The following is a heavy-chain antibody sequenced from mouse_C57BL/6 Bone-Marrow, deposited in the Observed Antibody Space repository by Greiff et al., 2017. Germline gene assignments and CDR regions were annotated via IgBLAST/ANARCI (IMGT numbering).Heavy chain of an antibody. CDR2: IYWDDDK. D-gene: IGHD2-2*01. CDR1: GFSLSTSGMG. Sequence: QVTLKESGPGILQSSQTLSLTCSFSGFSLSTSGMGVSWIRQPSGKGLEWLAHIYWDDDKRYNPFLKSRLTIPKDTSRNQVFLKITSVDTADTATYYCARRACGYDWSFDYWGQGTTLTVSS. V-gene: IGHV8-12*01. CDR3: ARRACGYDWSFDY. J-gene: IGHJ2*01.